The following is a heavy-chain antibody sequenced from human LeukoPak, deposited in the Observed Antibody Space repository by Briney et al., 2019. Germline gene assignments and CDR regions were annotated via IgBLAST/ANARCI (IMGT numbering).Heavy chain of an antibody. CDR3: CGSYYYYYYMDV. CDR2: IKSKIHGGTT. Sequence: PGGSLRLSCVVSGFTLNNAWMSWVRQAPGKGLEWVGRIKSKIHGGTTDYAAPVKGRFTISRDDSKNTLYLQMNSLKTEDTAVYYCCGSYYYYYYMDVWGKGTTVTVSS. J-gene: IGHJ6*03. V-gene: IGHV3-15*01. CDR1: GFTLNNAW. D-gene: IGHD1-26*01.